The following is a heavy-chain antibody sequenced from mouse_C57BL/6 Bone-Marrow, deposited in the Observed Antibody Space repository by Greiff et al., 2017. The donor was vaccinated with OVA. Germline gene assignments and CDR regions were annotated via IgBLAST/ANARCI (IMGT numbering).Heavy chain of an antibody. CDR3: ARHLCLDY. Sequence: EVKLMESGADLVKPGGSLKLSCAASGFTFSSYGMSWVRQTPDKRLEWVATISSGGSYTYYPDSVKGRFTSSRDNAKNTLYLQMSSLKSEDTAMYYCARHLCLDYWGQGTTLTVSS. CDR2: ISSGGSYT. CDR1: GFTFSSYG. J-gene: IGHJ2*01. V-gene: IGHV5-6*01.